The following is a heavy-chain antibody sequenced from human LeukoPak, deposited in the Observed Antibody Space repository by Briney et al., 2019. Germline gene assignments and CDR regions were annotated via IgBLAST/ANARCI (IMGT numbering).Heavy chain of an antibody. V-gene: IGHV3-33*01. CDR2: IWYDGSNK. J-gene: IGHJ4*02. CDR1: GFTFSSYG. D-gene: IGHD3-22*01. CDR3: ARAKLDSSGYSFDY. Sequence: GGSLSLSCAASGFTFSSYGMHWVRQAPGKGLEWVAVIWYDGSNKYYVDSVKGRFTISRDNSKNTLYLQMNSLRAEDTAVYYCARAKLDSSGYSFDYWGQGTLVTVSS.